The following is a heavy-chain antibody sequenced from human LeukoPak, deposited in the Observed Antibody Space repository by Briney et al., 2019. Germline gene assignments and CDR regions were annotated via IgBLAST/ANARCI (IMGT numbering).Heavy chain of an antibody. CDR2: IDARSGIT. CDR3: ARTYDFGRGPPGDAFDN. CDR1: GFTFTIFG. J-gene: IGHJ3*02. Sequence: GGSLSLSCAASGFTFTIFGLNWVHQAPGKVPEWVSYIDARSGITYYADSVQGRFTISRDNAQESVFLQMNSLRADDTAVYYCARTYDFGRGPPGDAFDNWGPGTLVTVSS. D-gene: IGHD3-3*01. V-gene: IGHV3-48*01.